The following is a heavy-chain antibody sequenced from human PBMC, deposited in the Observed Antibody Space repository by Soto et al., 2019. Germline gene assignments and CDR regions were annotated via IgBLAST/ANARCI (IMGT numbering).Heavy chain of an antibody. Sequence: GGSLILSCASSGFTFRSYCMHWARQAPGRGLEWVAVISYDGSYKSYEYSVKGRFTISRDNYKNTLHLQMDSLRAEDTAVYYCAKNFIPLSPDLYFDSWGQGTLVTVSS. CDR2: ISYDGSYK. J-gene: IGHJ4*02. D-gene: IGHD3-16*01. CDR3: AKNFIPLSPDLYFDS. CDR1: GFTFRSYC. V-gene: IGHV3-30*18.